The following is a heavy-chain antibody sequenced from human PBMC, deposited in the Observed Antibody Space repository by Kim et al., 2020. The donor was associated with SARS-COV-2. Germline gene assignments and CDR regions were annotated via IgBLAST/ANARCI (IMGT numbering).Heavy chain of an antibody. Sequence: GGSLRLSCAASGFTFSDHYMDWVRQAPGKGPEWVGRTRNKANSYSTEYAASVKGRFTISRDDSKNSLYLQMNSLRTEDTAVYYCARVRSGYVFDYWGQGSLVTVSS. J-gene: IGHJ4*02. D-gene: IGHD5-12*01. V-gene: IGHV3-72*01. CDR1: GFTFSDHY. CDR3: ARVRSGYVFDY. CDR2: TRNKANSYST.